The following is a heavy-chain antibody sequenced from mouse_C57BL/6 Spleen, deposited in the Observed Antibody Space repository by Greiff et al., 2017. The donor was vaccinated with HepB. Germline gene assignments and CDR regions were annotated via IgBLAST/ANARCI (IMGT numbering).Heavy chain of an antibody. J-gene: IGHJ4*01. CDR3: TTATTVVATYYAMDY. Sequence: EVQLQQSGAELVRPGASVKLSCTASGFNIKDYYMHWVKQRPEQGLEWIGRIDPEDGDTEYAPKFQGKATMTADTSSNTAYLQLSSLTSEDTAVYYWTTATTVVATYYAMDYWGQGTSVTVSS. CDR2: IDPEDGDT. CDR1: GFNIKDYY. V-gene: IGHV14-1*01. D-gene: IGHD1-1*01.